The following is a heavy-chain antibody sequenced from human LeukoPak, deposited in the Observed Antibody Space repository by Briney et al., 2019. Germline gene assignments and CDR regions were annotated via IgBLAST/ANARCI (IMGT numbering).Heavy chain of an antibody. J-gene: IGHJ4*02. D-gene: IGHD2-2*01. Sequence: GRSLRLSCAGSGFTFSNYGIHWVRQAPGKGLEWVANINQDGTKKSYVDSVKGRFTISRDNAKNSLYLQMNSLRADDTGVYYCASQPAAADVDYWGQGALVTVSS. CDR1: GFTFSNYG. CDR2: INQDGTKK. V-gene: IGHV3-7*03. CDR3: ASQPAAADVDY.